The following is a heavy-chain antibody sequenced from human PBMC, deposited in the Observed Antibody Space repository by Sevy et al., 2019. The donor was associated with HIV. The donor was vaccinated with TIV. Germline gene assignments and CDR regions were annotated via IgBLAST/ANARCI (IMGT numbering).Heavy chain of an antibody. CDR3: ARDEVGGSYWEFDY. CDR1: GFTFSSYS. J-gene: IGHJ4*01. D-gene: IGHD1-26*01. CDR2: ISTSSSYI. V-gene: IGHV3-21*01. Sequence: GGSLRLSCAASGFTFSSYSMNWVRQAPGKGLEWVSSISTSSSYIYYADSVKGRFTISRDNAKNSLYLQMNSLRAEDTAVYYCARDEVGGSYWEFDYWGHGTLVTVSS.